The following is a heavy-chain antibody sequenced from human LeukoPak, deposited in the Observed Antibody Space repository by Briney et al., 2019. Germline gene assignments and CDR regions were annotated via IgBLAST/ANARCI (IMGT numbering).Heavy chain of an antibody. CDR3: AGSVGATNNWFDP. CDR1: GFTFSDYY. CDR2: ISSSGSTI. J-gene: IGHJ5*02. V-gene: IGHV3-11*01. D-gene: IGHD1-26*01. Sequence: PGGSLRLSCAASGFTFSDYYMSWIRQAPGKGLEWVSYISSSGSTIYYADSVKGRFTISRDNAKNSLYLQMNSLRAEDTAVYYCAGSVGATNNWFDPWGQGTLVTVSS.